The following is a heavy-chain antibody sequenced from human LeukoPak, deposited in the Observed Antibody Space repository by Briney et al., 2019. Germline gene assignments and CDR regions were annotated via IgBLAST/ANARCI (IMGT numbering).Heavy chain of an antibody. CDR2: ISPSGDYT. CDR3: ARDNSGWSVDY. D-gene: IGHD6-19*01. CDR1: GYTFTSYG. J-gene: IGHJ4*02. V-gene: IGHV1-18*01. Sequence: ASVKVSCKASGYTFTSYGISWVRQAPGQGLEWMGMISPSGDYTNYAQKFQGRVSMTRDTSTSTGYMELSSLRSEDTAVYYCARDNSGWSVDYWGQGTLVTVSS.